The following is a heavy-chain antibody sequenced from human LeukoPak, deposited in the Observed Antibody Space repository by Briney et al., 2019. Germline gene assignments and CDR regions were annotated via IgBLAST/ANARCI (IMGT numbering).Heavy chain of an antibody. CDR3: AKDKGSCSSTSCYLW. J-gene: IGHJ4*02. CDR1: GFTFSSYG. V-gene: IGHV3-30*02. CDR2: IRYDGSNK. Sequence: GGSLRLSCAASGFTFSSYGVHWVRQAPGKGLEWVACIRYDGSNKYYADSVKGRFTISRDNSKNTLYLQMNSLRAEDTAVYYCAKDKGSCSSTSCYLWWGQGTLVTVSS. D-gene: IGHD2-2*01.